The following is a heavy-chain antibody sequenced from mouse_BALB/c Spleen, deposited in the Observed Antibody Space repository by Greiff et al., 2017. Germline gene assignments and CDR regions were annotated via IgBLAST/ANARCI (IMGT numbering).Heavy chain of an antibody. D-gene: IGHD1-1*01. Sequence: VTLKESGAELVRPGSSVKISCKASGYAFSSYWMNWVKQRPGQGLEWIGQIYPGDGDTNYNGKFKGKATLTADKSSSTAYMQLSSLTSEDSAVYFCARSYYGSSSHYAMDYWGQGTSVTVSS. J-gene: IGHJ4*01. V-gene: IGHV1-80*01. CDR2: IYPGDGDT. CDR3: ARSYYGSSSHYAMDY. CDR1: GYAFSSYW.